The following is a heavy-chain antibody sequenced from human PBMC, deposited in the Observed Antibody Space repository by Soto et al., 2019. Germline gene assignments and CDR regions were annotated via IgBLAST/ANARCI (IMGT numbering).Heavy chain of an antibody. J-gene: IGHJ6*03. CDR3: AGHGPTYYYYLDV. CDR1: GGSISSGSYY. Sequence: QLQLQESGPGLVKPSETLSLTCTVSGGSISSGSYYWGWIRQPPGKGLEWTGSVYYSGSSYYNPSLESRVTRSVDTSNNQFSLRLSSVTAADTAVYYCAGHGPTYYYYLDVWGKGTAVTVSS. CDR2: VYYSGSS. V-gene: IGHV4-39*01.